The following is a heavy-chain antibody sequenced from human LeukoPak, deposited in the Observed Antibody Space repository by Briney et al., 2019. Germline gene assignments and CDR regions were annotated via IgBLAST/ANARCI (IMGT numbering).Heavy chain of an antibody. V-gene: IGHV3-7*01. CDR3: ARDWSGGFDY. CDR2: IKQDGSEK. CDR1: GFTFGSYW. J-gene: IGHJ4*02. Sequence: GGSLRLSCAASGFTFGSYWMSWVRQAPGKGLEWVANIKQDGSEKYYVDSVKGRFTISRDNAKNSLYLQMNSLRAEDTAVYYCARDWSGGFDYWGQGTLVTVSS. D-gene: IGHD1-14*01.